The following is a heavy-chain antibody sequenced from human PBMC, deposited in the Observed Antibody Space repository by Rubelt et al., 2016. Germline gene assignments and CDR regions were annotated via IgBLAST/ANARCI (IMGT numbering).Heavy chain of an antibody. J-gene: IGHJ5*02. V-gene: IGHV3-53*04. CDR3: AGHDWFDP. CDR1: GFTVSGDY. CDR2: LYSGGST. Sequence: EVQLVESGGGLVQPGGSLRLSCAVSGFTVSGDYMSWVRQAPGKGLEWVSVLYSGGSTYYADSVKGRFTISRHDSENTLYLQMNSLRVEDTAIYYCAGHDWFDPWGHGTLVTVSA.